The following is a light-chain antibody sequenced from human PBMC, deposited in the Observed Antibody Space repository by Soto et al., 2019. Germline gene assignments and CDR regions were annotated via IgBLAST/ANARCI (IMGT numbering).Light chain of an antibody. CDR2: DAS. V-gene: IGKV3-20*01. J-gene: IGKJ4*01. Sequence: EIVLKQSPDTLYLSPGERATLSCRASQSVKNNYLAWYQQKPGQAPRFLIYDASSRATGIPDRFSGSGSGTDFTRTISRLEPEDFAVYYFQQYGSTPLTFGGGTQVDIK. CDR1: QSVKNNY. CDR3: QQYGSTPLT.